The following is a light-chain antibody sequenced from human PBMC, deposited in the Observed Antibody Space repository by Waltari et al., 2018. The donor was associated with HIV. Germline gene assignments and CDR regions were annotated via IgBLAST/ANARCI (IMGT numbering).Light chain of an antibody. J-gene: IGLJ3*02. CDR3: SSYTSNNTWV. CDR2: SVS. V-gene: IGLV2-14*03. CDR1: RGDIGDSNY. Sequence: QSALPQPASVSGSLGQSITIACTGTRGDIGDSNYVSWYHQHPGEVPKVLIFSVSNRPSGVSSRFSRSKAGNTASLTLSVLQAEDEADYYCSSYTSNNTWVFGGGTKLTVL.